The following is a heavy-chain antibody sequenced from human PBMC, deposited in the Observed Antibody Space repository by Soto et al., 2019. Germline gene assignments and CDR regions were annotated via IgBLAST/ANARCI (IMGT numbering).Heavy chain of an antibody. CDR1: GFTFSSYS. CDR2: ISSSSSTI. CDR3: ASVTTTVAYWYFDL. D-gene: IGHD4-17*01. V-gene: IGHV3-48*01. Sequence: EVQLVESGGGLVQPGGSLRLSCAASGFTFSSYSMNWVRQAPGKGLEWVSYISSSSSTIYYADSVKGRFTISRDNAKNSLYLQMNSLSAEDTAVYYCASVTTTVAYWYFDLWGRGTLVTVSS. J-gene: IGHJ2*01.